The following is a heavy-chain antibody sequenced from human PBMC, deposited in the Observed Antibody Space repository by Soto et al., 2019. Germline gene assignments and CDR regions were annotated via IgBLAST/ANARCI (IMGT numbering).Heavy chain of an antibody. Sequence: TLSLTCTVSGDSVTSINYYWSWIRQSPGTSLEWIGFINYNENTNYNPSLRSRVTISLNTSKNQFSLTLSYVTAADTARYYCATELSVYDSYFYDIDAWGQGTAVTVSS. CDR2: INYNENT. CDR3: ATELSVYDSYFYDIDA. CDR1: GDSVTSINYY. D-gene: IGHD5-12*01. V-gene: IGHV4-61*01. J-gene: IGHJ6*02.